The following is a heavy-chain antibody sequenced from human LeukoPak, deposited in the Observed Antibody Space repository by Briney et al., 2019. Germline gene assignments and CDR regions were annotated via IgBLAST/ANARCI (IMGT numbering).Heavy chain of an antibody. Sequence: PGGSLRLSCAASGFTVSSYYMSWVRQAPGKGLEWVSVIYSGRSTSYADSVKGRFTIFRDNAKNTLYLQMNSLRAEDTAVYYCARGKPRTRDLDYWGQGTLVTVSS. CDR3: ARGKPRTRDLDY. CDR1: GFTVSSYY. V-gene: IGHV3-66*01. CDR2: IYSGRST. D-gene: IGHD1-7*01. J-gene: IGHJ4*02.